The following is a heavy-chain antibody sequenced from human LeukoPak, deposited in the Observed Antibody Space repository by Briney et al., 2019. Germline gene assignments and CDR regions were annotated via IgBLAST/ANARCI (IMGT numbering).Heavy chain of an antibody. J-gene: IGHJ5*02. CDR1: GYTLTGYY. CDR3: ARDSNNYDSSGYYNWFDP. CDR2: INPNSGGT. V-gene: IGHV1-2*02. D-gene: IGHD3-22*01. Sequence: ASVKVSCKASGYTLTGYYMHWVRQAPGQGLEWMGWINPNSGGTNYAQKFQGRVTMTRDTSISTAYMELSRLRSDDTAVYYCARDSNNYDSSGYYNWFDPWGQGTLVTVSS.